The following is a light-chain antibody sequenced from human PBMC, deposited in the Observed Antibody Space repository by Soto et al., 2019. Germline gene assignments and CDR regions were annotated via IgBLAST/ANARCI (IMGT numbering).Light chain of an antibody. J-gene: IGLJ1*01. V-gene: IGLV1-40*01. CDR2: GIT. CDR1: SSNFGAGFD. CDR3: QSYDRSLSGYV. Sequence: QSVLTQPPSVSGAPGQWVTISCTGSSSNFGAGFDVHWYQQLPGTAPKLLIYGITNRPSGVPDRFSGSKSGTSASLAITGLQAEDEAVYYCQSYDRSLSGYVFGTRTKLTVL.